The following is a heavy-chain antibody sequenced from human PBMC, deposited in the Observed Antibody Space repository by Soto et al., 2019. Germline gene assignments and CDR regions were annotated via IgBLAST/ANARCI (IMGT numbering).Heavy chain of an antibody. D-gene: IGHD2-2*01. Sequence: QVQLVQSGAEVKKPGASVKVSCKASGYTFTSYGISWVRQAPGQGLEWMGWISAYNGNTNYAQKLQVRVTMTTDTSTSTAYMELRSLRSDDTDVYYCARDVFSDLQLLLFDYWGQGTLVTVSS. CDR1: GYTFTSYG. CDR2: ISAYNGNT. CDR3: ARDVFSDLQLLLFDY. V-gene: IGHV1-18*04. J-gene: IGHJ4*02.